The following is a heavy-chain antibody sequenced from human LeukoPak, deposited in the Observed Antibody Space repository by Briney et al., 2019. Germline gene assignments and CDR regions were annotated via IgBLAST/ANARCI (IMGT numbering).Heavy chain of an antibody. V-gene: IGHV3-30*14. CDR2: ISYDENNK. D-gene: IGHD6-13*01. J-gene: IGHJ4*02. CDR3: ARDSSSWYDFDY. Sequence: GRSLRLSCAASGFTFSSYAMHWVRQAPGKGLEWVAVISYDENNKNYADSVKGRFTISRDNSKNTLYLQMNSLRAEDTAVYYCARDSSSWYDFDYWGQGTLVTVSS. CDR1: GFTFSSYA.